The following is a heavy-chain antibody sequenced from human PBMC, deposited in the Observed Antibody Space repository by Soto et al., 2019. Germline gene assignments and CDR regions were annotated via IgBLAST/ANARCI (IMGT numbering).Heavy chain of an antibody. CDR2: IYYTGST. J-gene: IGHJ4*02. D-gene: IGHD1-7*01. CDR3: VCTYYTGTSGPFDV. Sequence: SETLSLTCTVSGGSMSRGDYYWSWIRQPPGKGLEWIGYIYYTGSTYYNPSLESRVTISADTSENQFSLQVNSVTVADTAVYYCVCTYYTGTSGPFDVWGQGTLVTVSS. CDR1: GGSMSRGDYY. V-gene: IGHV4-30-4*01.